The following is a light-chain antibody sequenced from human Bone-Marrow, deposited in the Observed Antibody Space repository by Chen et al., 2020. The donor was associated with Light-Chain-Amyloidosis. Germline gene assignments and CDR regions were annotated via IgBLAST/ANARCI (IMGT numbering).Light chain of an antibody. J-gene: IGLJ3*02. CDR1: NIGSTS. Sequence: SYVLTQPSSVSVAPGQTATIACGGNNIGSTSVHWYQQTPGQAPLLVVYDDSDRPSGIPERLSGSNSGNAATLASRRVEAGDEADYYCQVWERSSDRPVFGGGTKLTVL. V-gene: IGLV3-21*02. CDR2: DDS. CDR3: QVWERSSDRPV.